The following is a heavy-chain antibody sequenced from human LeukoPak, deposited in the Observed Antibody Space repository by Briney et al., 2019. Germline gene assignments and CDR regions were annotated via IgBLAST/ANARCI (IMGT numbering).Heavy chain of an antibody. D-gene: IGHD7-27*01. CDR1: GGSISSYY. Sequence: SETLSLTCTVSGGSISSYYWSWIRQPPGKGLEWIGYIYYSGSTNYNPSLKSRVTISVDTSKNQFSLKLSSVTAADTAVYYCASGKLGYFDYWGQGTLVTVSS. V-gene: IGHV4-59*08. CDR3: ASGKLGYFDY. CDR2: IYYSGST. J-gene: IGHJ4*02.